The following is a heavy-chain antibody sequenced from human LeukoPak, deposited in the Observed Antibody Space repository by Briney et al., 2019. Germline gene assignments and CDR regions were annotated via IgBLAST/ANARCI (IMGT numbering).Heavy chain of an antibody. CDR3: ARVVVRDANNYKDY. Sequence: ASVKVSCKTSGYTFTGYYLHWVRQAPGQGLEWMGWIHPNSGGTNYAQKFQGRVTMTRDTSISTAYLDLSRLRSDDTAVYYCARVVVRDANNYKDYWGQGTLVTVSS. D-gene: IGHD5-24*01. CDR2: IHPNSGGT. CDR1: GYTFTGYY. J-gene: IGHJ4*02. V-gene: IGHV1-2*02.